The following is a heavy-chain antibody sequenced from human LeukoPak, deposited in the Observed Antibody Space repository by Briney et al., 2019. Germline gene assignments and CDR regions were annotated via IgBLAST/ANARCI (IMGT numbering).Heavy chain of an antibody. CDR3: ARQKGGSYYGADAFDV. CDR1: GYIFTNYW. Sequence: GESLKISCKASGYIFTNYWIGWVRQMPGKGLEWMGIIFPDDSDIRYSPSFQGQVTISADKSISTAYLQWSSLKASDTAMYYCARQKGGSYYGADAFDVWGQGTMVTVSS. J-gene: IGHJ3*01. CDR2: IFPDDSDI. V-gene: IGHV5-51*01. D-gene: IGHD1-26*01.